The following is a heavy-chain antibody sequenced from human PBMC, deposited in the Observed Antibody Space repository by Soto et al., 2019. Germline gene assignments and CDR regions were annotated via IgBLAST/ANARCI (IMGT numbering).Heavy chain of an antibody. CDR2: IIPIFGTA. J-gene: IGHJ6*02. V-gene: IGHV1-69*13. CDR3: ARAYLDEPVRGVSEAAVAPKFYYYGMDV. CDR1: GGTFSSYA. D-gene: IGHD3-10*01. Sequence: ASVKVSCKASGGTFSSYAISWVRQAPGQGLEWMGGIIPIFGTANYAQKFQGRVTITADESTSTAYMELSSLRSEDTAVYYCARAYLDEPVRGVSEAAVAPKFYYYGMDVWGQGTTVTVSS.